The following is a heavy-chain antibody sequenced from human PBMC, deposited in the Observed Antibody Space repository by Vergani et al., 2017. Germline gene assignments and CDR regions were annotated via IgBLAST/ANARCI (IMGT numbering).Heavy chain of an antibody. Sequence: EVQLLESGGGLVQPGGSLRLSCAASGFTVSSNYMSWVRQAPGKGLEWVSVIYSGGSTYYADSVKGRFTISRDNSKNTLYLQMNSLRAEDTAVYYCARDGPFGSSWPRTREGYFDLWGRGTLVTVSS. CDR2: IYSGGST. CDR1: GFTVSSNY. CDR3: ARDGPFGSSWPRTREGYFDL. D-gene: IGHD6-13*01. J-gene: IGHJ2*01. V-gene: IGHV3-66*02.